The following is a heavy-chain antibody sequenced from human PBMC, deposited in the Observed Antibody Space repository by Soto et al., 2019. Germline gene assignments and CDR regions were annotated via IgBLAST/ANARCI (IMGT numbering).Heavy chain of an antibody. D-gene: IGHD5-12*01. CDR1: GFTFSSYG. V-gene: IGHV3-33*01. CDR2: IWYDGSNK. CDR3: ARDLLGYEAPNY. J-gene: IGHJ4*02. Sequence: GGSLRLSCAASGFTFSSYGMHWVRQAPGKGLEWVAVIWYDGSNKYYADSVKGRFTISRDNSKNTLYLQMNSLRAEDTAVYYCARDLLGYEAPNYWGQGTLVTVSS.